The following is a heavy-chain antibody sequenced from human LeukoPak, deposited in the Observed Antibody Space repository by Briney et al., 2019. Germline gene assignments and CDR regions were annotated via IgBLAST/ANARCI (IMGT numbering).Heavy chain of an antibody. CDR1: GFTFSSYW. D-gene: IGHD3-10*01. CDR2: IKQDGSEK. J-gene: IGHJ4*02. CDR3: ANLWFGGLSSPPGC. Sequence: GGSLRLSCAASGFTFSSYWMSWVRQAPGKGLEWVANIKQDGSEKYYVDSVKGRFTISRDNAKNSLYLQMNSLRAEDTAVYYCANLWFGGLSSPPGCWGQGTLVTVSS. V-gene: IGHV3-7*01.